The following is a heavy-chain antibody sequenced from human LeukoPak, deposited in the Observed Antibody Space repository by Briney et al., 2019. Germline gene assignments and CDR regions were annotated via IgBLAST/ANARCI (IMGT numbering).Heavy chain of an antibody. CDR2: IIPIFGTA. CDR1: GSTFSSYA. CDR3: ARVSSGESFNSPFDY. D-gene: IGHD1-26*01. J-gene: IGHJ4*02. Sequence: ASVKVSCKASGSTFSSYAISWVRQAPGQGLEWMGGIIPIFGTANYAQKFQGRVTITADESTSTAYMELSSLRSEGTAVYYCARVSSGESFNSPFDYWGQGTLVTVSS. V-gene: IGHV1-69*13.